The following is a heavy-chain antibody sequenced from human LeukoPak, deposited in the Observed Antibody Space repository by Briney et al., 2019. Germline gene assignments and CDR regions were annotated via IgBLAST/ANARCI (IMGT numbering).Heavy chain of an antibody. CDR3: ARYVVYGSGKYYFDY. D-gene: IGHD3-10*01. V-gene: IGHV4-39*01. Sequence: SETLSLTCTVSGGSISSSDYYCSWVRQPPGKELEWIASINYRGSTYYNPSLKSRVTISVDTSKNQFSLRLSSVTAADTAVYFCARYVVYGSGKYYFDYWGQGSLVTVSS. CDR2: INYRGST. J-gene: IGHJ4*02. CDR1: GGSISSSDYY.